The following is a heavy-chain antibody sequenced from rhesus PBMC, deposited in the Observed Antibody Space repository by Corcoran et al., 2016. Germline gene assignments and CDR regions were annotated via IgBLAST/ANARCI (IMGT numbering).Heavy chain of an antibody. J-gene: IGHJ4*01. D-gene: IGHD5-24*01. CDR3: ARGGAGDGGYRRFDY. CDR2: IPGTGGDT. CDR1: GGSISSNY. Sequence: QVQLQESGPGLVKPSETLSLTCAVSGGSISSNYWSWIRQPPGKGLEWIGRIPGTGGDTDTHPSPKMRVSISTCTAKNRFSLKRSSGTAADTAVDYGARGGAGDGGYRRFDYWGQGVLVTVSS. V-gene: IGHV4-160*01.